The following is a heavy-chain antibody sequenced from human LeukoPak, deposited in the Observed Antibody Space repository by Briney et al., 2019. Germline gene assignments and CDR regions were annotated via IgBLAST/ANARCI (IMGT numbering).Heavy chain of an antibody. V-gene: IGHV2-70*11. CDR2: IDWDDDK. J-gene: IGHJ4*02. Sequence: SGPTLVNPTQTLTLTCTFSGFSLSTSGMCVSWIRQPLGKALEWLARIDWDDDKYYSTSLKTRLTISKDTSKNQVVLTMTNMDPVDTATYYCARMITLSNGRYSSKTLDYWGQGTLVTVSS. CDR1: GFSLSTSGMC. CDR3: ARMITLSNGRYSSKTLDY. D-gene: IGHD5-18*01.